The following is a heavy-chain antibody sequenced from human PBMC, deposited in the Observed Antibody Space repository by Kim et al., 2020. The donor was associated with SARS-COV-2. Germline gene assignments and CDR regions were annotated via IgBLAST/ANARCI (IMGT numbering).Heavy chain of an antibody. D-gene: IGHD2-2*01. CDR2: INPSGGST. Sequence: ASVKVSCKASGYTFTSYYMHWVRQAPGQGLEWMGIINPSGGSTSYAQKFQGRVTMTRDTSTSTVYMELSSLRSEDTAVYYCARAAYCSSTSCYAKGYYYYYYGMDVWGQGTTVTVSS. CDR3: ARAAYCSSTSCYAKGYYYYYYGMDV. J-gene: IGHJ6*02. CDR1: GYTFTSYY. V-gene: IGHV1-46*01.